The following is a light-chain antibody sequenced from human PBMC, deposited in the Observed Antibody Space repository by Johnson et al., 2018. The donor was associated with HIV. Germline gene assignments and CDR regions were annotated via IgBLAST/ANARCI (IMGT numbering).Light chain of an antibody. CDR3: GTWDSSLSAYV. J-gene: IGLJ1*01. CDR2: ENN. Sequence: QSVLTQPPSVSAAPGQKVTISCSGSSSNIGNNYVSWFQQLPGTAPKLLFYENNKRPSGIPDRFSGSKSGTSATLGITGLQTGDEADYYCGTWDSSLSAYVFGTGTEVTVL. CDR1: SSNIGNNY. V-gene: IGLV1-51*02.